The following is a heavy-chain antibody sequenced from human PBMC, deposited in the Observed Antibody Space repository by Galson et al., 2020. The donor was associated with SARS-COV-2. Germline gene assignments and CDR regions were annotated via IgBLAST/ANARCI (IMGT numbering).Heavy chain of an antibody. D-gene: IGHD6-19*01. Sequence: GESLKISCAASGFTFRSYEMNWVRPAPGKGLEWVSYISSSGSTIYYADSVKGRFTISRDNAKNPLYLQMNSLRAEDTAVYYCARSGLPVAGGMDVWGQGTTVTVSS. J-gene: IGHJ6*02. CDR3: ARSGLPVAGGMDV. V-gene: IGHV3-48*03. CDR1: GFTFRSYE. CDR2: ISSSGSTI.